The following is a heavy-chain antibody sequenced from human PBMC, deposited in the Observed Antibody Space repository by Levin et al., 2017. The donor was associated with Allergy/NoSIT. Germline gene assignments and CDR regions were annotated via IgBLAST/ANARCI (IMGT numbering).Heavy chain of an antibody. Sequence: AASVKVSCKGSGYIFSSYWIAWVRQMPGKGLEWMGIIYPGDSETRYSPSFQGQVTISVDKSISTAYLQWSSLKASDTAMYYCAVTIAAAAAFDYWGQGTLVTVSS. CDR1: GYIFSSYW. J-gene: IGHJ4*02. D-gene: IGHD6-13*01. CDR2: IYPGDSET. CDR3: AVTIAAAAAFDY. V-gene: IGHV5-51*01.